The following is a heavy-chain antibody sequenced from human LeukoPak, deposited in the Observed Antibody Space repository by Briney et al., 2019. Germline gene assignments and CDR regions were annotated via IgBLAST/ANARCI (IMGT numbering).Heavy chain of an antibody. CDR1: GYTFTNYG. V-gene: IGHV1-18*01. Sequence: ASVKVSCKASGYTFTNYGFSWVRQAPGQGLEWMGWISADNGNTNYAQKFQGRVTMTTDTSTSTAYMELRSLRSDDTAVYYCARGNNDYGDYFDYWGQGTQVTVSS. CDR3: ARGNNDYGDYFDY. D-gene: IGHD4-17*01. J-gene: IGHJ4*02. CDR2: ISADNGNT.